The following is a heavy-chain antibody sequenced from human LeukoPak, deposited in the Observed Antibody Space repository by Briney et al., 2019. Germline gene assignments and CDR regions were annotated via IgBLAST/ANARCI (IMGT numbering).Heavy chain of an antibody. V-gene: IGHV3-11*04. D-gene: IGHD4-17*01. J-gene: IGHJ6*03. CDR3: AREAYGGYVDDFHYYYYMDV. CDR1: GFTFNDHY. CDR2: ISPRSTTI. Sequence: GGSLKLSCAASGFTFNDHYMTWIRQAPGKGLEWVSYISPRSTTIYYADSVKGRFTISRDNAKNSLYLQMNSLGAEDTAVYYCAREAYGGYVDDFHYYYYMDVWGKGTTVSVSS.